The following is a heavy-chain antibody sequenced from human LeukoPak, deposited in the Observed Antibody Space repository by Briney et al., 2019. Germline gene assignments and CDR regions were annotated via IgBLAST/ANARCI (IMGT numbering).Heavy chain of an antibody. CDR3: AKYGSGTYYNGLY. J-gene: IGHJ4*02. CDR1: GFTFSSYA. D-gene: IGHD3-10*01. CDR2: ISVSGGST. Sequence: GGSLRLSCAASGFTFSSYAMSWVRQAPGKGLEWVSAISVSGGSTYYADSVKGRFTISRDTSKSTLYLQMNSLRDEDTAVYYCAKYGSGTYYNGLYWGQGTLVTVSS. V-gene: IGHV3-23*01.